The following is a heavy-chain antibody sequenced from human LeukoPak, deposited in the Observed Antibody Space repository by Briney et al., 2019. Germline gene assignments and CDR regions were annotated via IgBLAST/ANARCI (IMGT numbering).Heavy chain of an antibody. CDR3: ARGALYDYVWGSYRNYYYYYYMDV. CDR2: IYYSGVS. J-gene: IGHJ6*03. V-gene: IGHV4-39*07. CDR1: GGSIISSSFW. Sequence: SETLSLTCTVSGGSIISSSFWWGWIRQPPGKGLEWIGSIYYSGVSYYNTSLKSRVTISVDTSKNQFSLKLSSVTAADTAVYYCARGALYDYVWGSYRNYYYYYYMDVWGKGTTVTVSS. D-gene: IGHD3-16*02.